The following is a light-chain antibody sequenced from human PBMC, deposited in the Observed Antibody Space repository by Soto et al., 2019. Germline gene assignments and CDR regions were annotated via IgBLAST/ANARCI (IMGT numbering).Light chain of an antibody. J-gene: IGKJ1*01. CDR1: ETIATN. V-gene: IGKV3-15*01. Sequence: EVVMTQSPATLSVSPGERATLSCRASETIATNLAWYQQKPGQAPRLLISGASTRAAGISHRFRGSGSGTDFTLTISSLGSEDSAIYYGQQYFEWPPMTCGQGTEVEI. CDR3: QQYFEWPPMT. CDR2: GAS.